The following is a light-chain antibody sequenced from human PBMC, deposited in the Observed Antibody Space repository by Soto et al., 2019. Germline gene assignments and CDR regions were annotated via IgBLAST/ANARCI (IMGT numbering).Light chain of an antibody. V-gene: IGKV1-5*03. J-gene: IGKJ3*01. CDR2: QAS. CDR3: QNYIRDFSFT. CDR1: QSINVW. Sequence: DIQMTQSPSTLSASIGDRVTITCRASQSINVWLAWYQQKPGKVPKILIYQASILESGVPSRFSGSGSGTEFTLTISDLQPDDFATYYCQNYIRDFSFTFGPGTKVDFK.